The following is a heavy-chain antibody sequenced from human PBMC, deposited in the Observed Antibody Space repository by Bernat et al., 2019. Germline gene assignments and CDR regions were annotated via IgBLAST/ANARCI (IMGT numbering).Heavy chain of an antibody. V-gene: IGHV3-30-3*01. CDR1: GFTFSSYA. D-gene: IGHD3-3*01. J-gene: IGHJ6*02. CDR3: ARDTIFGVSRGDYGMDV. Sequence: QVQLVESGGGVVQPGRSLRLSCAASGFTFSSYAMHWVRQAPGKGLEWVAVLSYDGSNKYYADSVKGRFTISRDNSKNTLDVKMNSLRAEDTAVYYCARDTIFGVSRGDYGMDVWGQGTTVTVSS. CDR2: LSYDGSNK.